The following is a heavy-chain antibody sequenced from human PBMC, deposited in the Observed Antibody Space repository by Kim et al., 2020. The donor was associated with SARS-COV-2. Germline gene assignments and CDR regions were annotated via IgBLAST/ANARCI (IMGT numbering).Heavy chain of an antibody. J-gene: IGHJ5*02. V-gene: IGHV5-10-1*01. D-gene: IGHD2-2*01. Sequence: TSSPSFQGHVTISADKSINTAYLQWSSLKASDTAMYYCARLRSTLVPFDPWGQGTLVTVSS. CDR3: ARLRSTLVPFDP.